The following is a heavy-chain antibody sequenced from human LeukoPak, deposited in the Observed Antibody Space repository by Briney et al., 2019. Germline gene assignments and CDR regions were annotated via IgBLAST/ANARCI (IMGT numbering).Heavy chain of an antibody. CDR3: ARHGVATMLYYYYYGMDV. CDR1: GYSFTSYW. CDR2: IDPSDSYT. J-gene: IGHJ6*02. D-gene: IGHD5-12*01. Sequence: RGEPLNISCKASGYSFTSYWISWVRQMPGKGLEWMGRIDPSDSYTNYSPSFQGHVTISADKSISPAYLQWSTLKASDTAMYYSARHGVATMLYYYYYGMDVWGQGTTVTVSS. V-gene: IGHV5-10-1*01.